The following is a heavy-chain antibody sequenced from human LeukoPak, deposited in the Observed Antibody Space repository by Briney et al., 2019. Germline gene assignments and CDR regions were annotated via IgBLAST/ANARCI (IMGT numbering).Heavy chain of an antibody. J-gene: IGHJ4*02. CDR3: ASNTFWSGSYDY. CDR1: GFTFSSYS. CDR2: ISSSGSTI. Sequence: GGSLRLSCAASGFTFSSYSMNWVRQAPGKGLEWVSYISSSGSTIYYADSVKGRFTISRDNAKNSLYLQMNSLRAEDTAVYYCASNTFWSGSYDYWGQGTLVTVSS. D-gene: IGHD3-3*01. V-gene: IGHV3-48*01.